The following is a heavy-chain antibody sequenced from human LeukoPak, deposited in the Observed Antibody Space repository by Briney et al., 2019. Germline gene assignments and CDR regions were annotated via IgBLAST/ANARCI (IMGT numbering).Heavy chain of an antibody. J-gene: IGHJ4*02. CDR2: ITSSSTNI. V-gene: IGHV3-48*01. CDR1: GFTFSTYN. D-gene: IGHD3-22*01. Sequence: PGGSLRLSCAASGFTFSTYNMNWVRQAPGKGLEWVSHITSSSTNIYYADSVKGRFTISRDKTKNTLYLQMNSLRAEDTAVYYCAKSSYYDASGYYREYYFDYWGQGTLVTVSS. CDR3: AKSSYYDASGYYREYYFDY.